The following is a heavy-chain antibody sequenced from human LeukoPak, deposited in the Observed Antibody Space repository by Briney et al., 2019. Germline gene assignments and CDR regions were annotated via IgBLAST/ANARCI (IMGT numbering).Heavy chain of an antibody. D-gene: IGHD3-3*01. CDR1: GYTFTGYY. Sequence: ASVKVSCKASGYTFTGYYMHWVRHAPGQGLEWMGRINPHSGGTNYAQKFQGRVTMTRDTSISTAYVELSRLRSDDTAVYYCARGSREWLLSTFDYWGQGTLVTVSS. CDR2: INPHSGGT. V-gene: IGHV1-2*06. CDR3: ARGSREWLLSTFDY. J-gene: IGHJ4*02.